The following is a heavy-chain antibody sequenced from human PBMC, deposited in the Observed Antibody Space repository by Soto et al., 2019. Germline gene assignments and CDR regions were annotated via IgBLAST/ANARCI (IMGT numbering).Heavy chain of an antibody. V-gene: IGHV4-39*01. D-gene: IGHD6-19*01. CDR1: GGSISSSSYY. Sequence: PSETLSLTCTVSGGSISSSSYYWGWIRQPLGKGLEWIGSIYYSGSTYYNPSLKSRVTISVDTSKNQFSLKLSSVTAADTAVYYCAIAVAGYNWFDPWGQGTLVTVSS. CDR3: AIAVAGYNWFDP. J-gene: IGHJ5*02. CDR2: IYYSGST.